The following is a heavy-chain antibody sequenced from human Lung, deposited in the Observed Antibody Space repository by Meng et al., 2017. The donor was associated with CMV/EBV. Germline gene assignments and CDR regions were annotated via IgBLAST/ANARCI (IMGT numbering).Heavy chain of an antibody. CDR1: GGSLSGYH. CDR3: ARRRTIFGVVIDYGMDV. J-gene: IGHJ6*04. D-gene: IGHD3-3*01. V-gene: IGHV4-34*01. CDR2: INHSGST. Sequence: SETLSLXCAVYGGSLSGYHWSGIRQPPGKGLEWIGEINHSGSTNYNPSLKRRVTISVDTSKNQFSLKLSSVTAADTAVYYCARRRTIFGVVIDYGMDVWGERTXVTVSS.